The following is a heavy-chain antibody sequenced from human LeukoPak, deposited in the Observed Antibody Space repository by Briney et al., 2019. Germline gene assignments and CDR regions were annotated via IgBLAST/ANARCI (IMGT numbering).Heavy chain of an antibody. J-gene: IGHJ5*02. Sequence: GASVKVSCKVSGYTLTELPMHWVRQAPGKGLEWRGGFDPEDGETIYTQKFQGTDTMTEDTSTDTAYMELSSLRSQDTAVYYCATDGEIVAWGQGTLVTVSS. V-gene: IGHV1-24*01. CDR2: FDPEDGET. CDR3: ATDGEIVA. CDR1: GYTLTELP. D-gene: IGHD5-12*01.